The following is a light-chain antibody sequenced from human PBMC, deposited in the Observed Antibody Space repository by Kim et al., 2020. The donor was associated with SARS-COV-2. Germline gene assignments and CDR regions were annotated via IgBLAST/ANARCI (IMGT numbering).Light chain of an antibody. CDR2: AAS. Sequence: DIQMTQSPFTLSASVGDRVTITCRTTQSISSHLNWYQQKPGRVPKLLISAASTLQGGVPSRFSGSGSETDFTLTISSLQPEDFATCFCQQSYITPFTCGPGTKVCIK. CDR3: QQSYITPFT. V-gene: IGKV1-39*01. J-gene: IGKJ3*01. CDR1: QSISSH.